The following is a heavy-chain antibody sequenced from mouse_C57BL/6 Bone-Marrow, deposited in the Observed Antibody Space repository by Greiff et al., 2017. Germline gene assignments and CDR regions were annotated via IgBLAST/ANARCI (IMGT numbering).Heavy chain of an antibody. CDR1: GYSITSGYY. CDR3: ARYYYGSSSWYFDV. D-gene: IGHD1-1*01. V-gene: IGHV3-6*01. CDR2: ISYDGSN. Sequence: VQLKQSGPGLVKPSQSLSLTCSVTGYSITSGYYWNWIRQFPGNKLEWMGYISYDGSNNYNPSLKNRISITRDTSKNQFFLKLNSVTTEDTATYYCARYYYGSSSWYFDVWGTGTTVTVSS. J-gene: IGHJ1*03.